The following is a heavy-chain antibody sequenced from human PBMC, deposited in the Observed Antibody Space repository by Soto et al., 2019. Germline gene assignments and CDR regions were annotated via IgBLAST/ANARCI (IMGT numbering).Heavy chain of an antibody. V-gene: IGHV1-18*01. D-gene: IGHD6-19*01. CDR1: GYTFTNYG. CDR3: ARDGVSQWLAQGDAFDI. J-gene: IGHJ3*02. CDR2: ISAYNGNT. Sequence: ASVKVSCKASGYTFTNYGISWVRQAPGQGLEWMGWISAYNGNTNYAQKLQGRVTMTTDTSTSTAYMELRSLRSDDTAVYYCARDGVSQWLAQGDAFDIWGQGTMVTVSS.